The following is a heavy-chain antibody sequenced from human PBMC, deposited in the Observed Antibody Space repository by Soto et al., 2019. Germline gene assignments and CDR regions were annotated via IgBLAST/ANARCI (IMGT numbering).Heavy chain of an antibody. V-gene: IGHV4-30-2*01. CDR3: ARDSGPDAGWFDT. J-gene: IGHJ5*02. Sequence: TLSLSCAVSGGSISSGGYSWSWIRQPPGKGLEWIGYIYHSGSTYYNPSLKSRVTISVDRSKNQVSLKLSSVTAADTAVYYCARDSGPDAGWFDTWGQGTLVTVS. CDR2: IYHSGST. CDR1: GGSISSGGYS. D-gene: IGHD2-2*01.